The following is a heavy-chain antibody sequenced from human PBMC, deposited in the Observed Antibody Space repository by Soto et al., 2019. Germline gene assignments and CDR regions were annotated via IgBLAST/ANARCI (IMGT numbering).Heavy chain of an antibody. CDR1: GYTFTSYG. J-gene: IGHJ4*02. Sequence: ASVQVSCKASGYTFTSYGISWVRQAPGQGLEWMGWISAYNGNTNYAQKLQGRVTMTTDTSTSTAYMELRSLRSDDTAVYYCARAAAALRYFDWLLPNSYYLDYWGQGTLVTVSS. CDR2: ISAYNGNT. V-gene: IGHV1-18*04. D-gene: IGHD3-9*01. CDR3: ARAAAALRYFDWLLPNSYYLDY.